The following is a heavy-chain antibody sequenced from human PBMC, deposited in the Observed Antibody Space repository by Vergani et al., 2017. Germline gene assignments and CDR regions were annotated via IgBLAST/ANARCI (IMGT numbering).Heavy chain of an antibody. CDR2: IYSGGST. V-gene: IGHV3-66*02. J-gene: IGHJ6*02. CDR3: ARVPAAGTSYYYYGMDV. CDR1: GFTVSSNY. D-gene: IGHD6-13*01. Sequence: EVQLVESGGGLVQPGGSLRLSCAASGFTVSSNYMSWVRQAPGKGLELVSVIYSGGSTYYADSVKGRFTISRDTSKNTLYLQMNSLRAEDTAVYYCARVPAAGTSYYYYGMDVWGQGPTVTVSS.